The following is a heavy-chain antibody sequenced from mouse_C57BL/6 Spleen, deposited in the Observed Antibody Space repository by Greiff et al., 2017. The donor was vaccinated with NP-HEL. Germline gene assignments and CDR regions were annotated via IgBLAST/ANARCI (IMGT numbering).Heavy chain of an antibody. Sequence: VQLQQSGAELVRPGASVKLSCTASGFNIKDYYMHWVKQRPEQGLEWIGRIDPEDGDTEYAPKFQGKATMTADTSSNTAYLQLSSLTSEDTAVYYCTLDYYGSSYGYFDVGGTGTTVTVSS. J-gene: IGHJ1*03. V-gene: IGHV14-1*01. D-gene: IGHD1-1*01. CDR2: IDPEDGDT. CDR1: GFNIKDYY. CDR3: TLDYYGSSYGYFDV.